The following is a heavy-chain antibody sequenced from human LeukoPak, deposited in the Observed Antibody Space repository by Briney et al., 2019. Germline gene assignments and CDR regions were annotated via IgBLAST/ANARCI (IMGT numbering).Heavy chain of an antibody. CDR2: INHSGST. CDR3: APRRDYGDYVGY. V-gene: IGHV4-34*01. CDR1: XXXXSGYX. D-gene: IGHD4-17*01. J-gene: IGHJ4*02. Sequence: SETLSLTCAVXXXXXSGYXWXWIRQXXXXXXEWIGEINHSGSTNYNPSLKSRVTISVDTSKNQFSLKLSSVTAADTAVYYCAPRRDYGDYVGYWGQGTLVTVSS.